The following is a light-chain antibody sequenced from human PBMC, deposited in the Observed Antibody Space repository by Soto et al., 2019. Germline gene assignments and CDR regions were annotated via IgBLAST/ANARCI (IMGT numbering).Light chain of an antibody. CDR1: QNINTY. CDR3: QQTSSAPFT. J-gene: IGKJ3*01. Sequence: IHMTQSPYSLSAAVGVIVTIACRAIQNINTYLNLYQQKPGKAPKLLMFDAASLQSGVPSSFSGSGSKTDFTLTITSLQPEDFATYYCQQTSSAPFTFGPGTKVDIK. CDR2: DAA. V-gene: IGKV1-39*01.